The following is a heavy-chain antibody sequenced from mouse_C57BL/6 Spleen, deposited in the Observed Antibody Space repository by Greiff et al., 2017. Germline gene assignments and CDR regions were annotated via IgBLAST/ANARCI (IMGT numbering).Heavy chain of an antibody. CDR2: IDPDTGGT. V-gene: IGHV1-15*01. Sequence: VQLVEPGAELVRPGASVTLSCKASGYTFTDYEMHWVKQTPVHGLEWIGAIDPDTGGTAYNQKFKGKAILTADKSSSTAYMELRSLTSEDSAVYYCTRDYGSPIDVWGKGTTVTVSS. CDR1: GYTFTDYE. D-gene: IGHD1-1*01. CDR3: TRDYGSPIDV. J-gene: IGHJ1*03.